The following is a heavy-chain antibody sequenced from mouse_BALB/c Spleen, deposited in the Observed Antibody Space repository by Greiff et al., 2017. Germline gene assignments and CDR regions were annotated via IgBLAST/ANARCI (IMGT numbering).Heavy chain of an antibody. CDR3: ARVGNLYAMDY. CDR1: GYTFTDYY. Sequence: VQLQQSGAELARPGASVKLSCKASGYTFTDYYINWVKQRTGQGLEWIGEIYPGSGNTYYNEKFKGKATLTADKSSSTAYMQLSSLTSEDSAVYFCARVGNLYAMDYWGQGTSVTVSS. CDR2: IYPGSGNT. V-gene: IGHV1-77*01. J-gene: IGHJ4*01. D-gene: IGHD2-1*01.